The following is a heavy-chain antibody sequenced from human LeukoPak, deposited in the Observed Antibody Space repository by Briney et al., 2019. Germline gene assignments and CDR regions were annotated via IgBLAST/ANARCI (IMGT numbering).Heavy chain of an antibody. V-gene: IGHV3-66*01. CDR1: GFTVSSNY. J-gene: IGHJ4*02. D-gene: IGHD3-10*01. CDR2: IYSGGST. CDR3: ANQLWFGELLIDY. Sequence: GGSLRLSSAASGFTVSSNYMSWVRQAPGKGLEWVSVIYSGGSTYYADSVKGRFTISRDNSKNTLYLQMNSLRAEDTAVYYCANQLWFGELLIDYWGQGTLVTVSS.